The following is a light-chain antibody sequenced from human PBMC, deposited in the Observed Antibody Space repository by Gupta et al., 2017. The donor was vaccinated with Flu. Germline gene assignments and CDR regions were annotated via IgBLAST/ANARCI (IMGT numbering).Light chain of an antibody. V-gene: IGKV3-20*01. CDR2: GAS. Sequence: GTLSLSPGERATLSCRASQSVSSSYLAWYQQKPGQAPRLLIYGASSRATGIPDRFSGSGSGTDFTLTISRLEPEDFAVYYCQQYGSSPRTFGQGTKVEMK. CDR1: QSVSSSY. J-gene: IGKJ1*01. CDR3: QQYGSSPRT.